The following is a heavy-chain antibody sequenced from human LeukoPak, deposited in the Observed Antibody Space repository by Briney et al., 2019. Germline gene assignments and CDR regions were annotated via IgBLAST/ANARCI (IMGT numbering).Heavy chain of an antibody. V-gene: IGHV3-66*01. CDR2: IYSTGTT. Sequence: GGSLRLSCAASGFTVSTNYMTWVRQAPGKGLEWVSLIYSTGTTYYADSVKGRFTISRDNAKNSLYLQMNSLRAEDTAVYYCARSSRELGGYAPWELMPPFDYWGQGTLVTVSS. J-gene: IGHJ4*02. CDR1: GFTVSTNY. D-gene: IGHD1-7*01. CDR3: ARSSRELGGYAPWELMPPFDY.